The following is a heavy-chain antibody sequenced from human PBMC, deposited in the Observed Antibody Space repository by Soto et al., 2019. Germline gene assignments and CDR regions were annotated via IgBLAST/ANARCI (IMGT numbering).Heavy chain of an antibody. J-gene: IGHJ4*02. V-gene: IGHV3-11*06. CDR1: GFTFSDYY. CDR2: ISSSSSYT. Sequence: QVQLVESGGSLVKPGGSLRLSCAASGFTFSDYYMSWIRQAPGKGLEWVSYISSSSSYTNYADSVKGRFTISRDNAKNSLYLQMNSLRAEDTAVYYCARETYYGSGSYLDYWGQGTLVTVSS. CDR3: ARETYYGSGSYLDY. D-gene: IGHD3-10*01.